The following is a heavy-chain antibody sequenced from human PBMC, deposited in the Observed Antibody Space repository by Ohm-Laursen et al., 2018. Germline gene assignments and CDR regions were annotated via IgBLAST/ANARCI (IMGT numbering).Heavy chain of an antibody. CDR3: VRTSRSAAAS. V-gene: IGHV3-7*01. Sequence: GSLRLSCAAPGFIFSHYWMSWVRQIPEKGLEWVANIKQAGTQKYYVDSVEGRFTISRDNAKNLVYLQMNSLRDEDTAVYYCVRTSRSAAASWGQGTLVTVSS. CDR2: IKQAGTQK. CDR1: GFIFSHYW. J-gene: IGHJ5*02. D-gene: IGHD2-8*01.